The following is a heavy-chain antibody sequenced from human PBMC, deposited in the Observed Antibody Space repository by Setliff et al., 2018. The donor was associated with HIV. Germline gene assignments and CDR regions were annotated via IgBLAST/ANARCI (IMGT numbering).Heavy chain of an antibody. J-gene: IGHJ6*02. Sequence: PSETLSLTCTVSGGSINNYFWSWIRQAPGKGLEWLGYIYISGTTNYNPSLKGRATMFLDTSKNQFSLKLTSVTAADTAVYYCARRSIVGSTRGYYYYALDVWGQGTTVTVSS. CDR2: IYISGTT. CDR3: ARRSIVGSTRGYYYYALDV. CDR1: GGSINNYF. V-gene: IGHV4-4*08. D-gene: IGHD1-26*01.